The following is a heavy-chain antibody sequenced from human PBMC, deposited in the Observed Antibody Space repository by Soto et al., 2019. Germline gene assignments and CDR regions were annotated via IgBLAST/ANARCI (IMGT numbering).Heavy chain of an antibody. CDR2: MNPNNGET. CDR3: ARVAVAARPRWYNWFDP. Sequence: QEQLVQSGAEVKKPGASVKVSCKTSGYTFTDYDINWVRQATGQGLGWIGWMNPNNGETGYAQKFQGRIAMTRSASLSTAYWELSSLRSEDTAVYYCARVAVAARPRWYNWFDPWGQGTLVTVSS. V-gene: IGHV1-8*01. D-gene: IGHD2-15*01. CDR1: GYTFTDYD. J-gene: IGHJ5*02.